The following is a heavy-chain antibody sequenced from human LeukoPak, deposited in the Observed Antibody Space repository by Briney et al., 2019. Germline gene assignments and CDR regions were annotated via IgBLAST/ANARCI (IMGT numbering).Heavy chain of an antibody. CDR3: ARATSIAVAGTGDHWFDP. Sequence: GASVKVSCKASGYTFTSYGISWVRQAPGQGLEWMGWISAYNGNTNYAQKLQGRVTMTTDTSTSTAYMELRSLGSDDTAVYYCARATSIAVAGTGDHWFDPWGQGTLVTVSS. V-gene: IGHV1-18*01. J-gene: IGHJ5*02. CDR2: ISAYNGNT. CDR1: GYTFTSYG. D-gene: IGHD6-19*01.